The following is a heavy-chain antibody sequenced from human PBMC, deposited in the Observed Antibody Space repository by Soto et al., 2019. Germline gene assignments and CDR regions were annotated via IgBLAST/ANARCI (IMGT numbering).Heavy chain of an antibody. J-gene: IGHJ4*02. CDR2: IIPILGIA. CDR3: AGGPGDSSAPLGDY. Sequence: QVQLVQSGAEVKKPGSSVKVSCKASGGTFSSYTISWVRQAPGQGLEWMGRIIPILGIANYAQKFQGRVTITADKSTSTAYMELSSLRSEDTAVYYCAGGPGDSSAPLGDYWGQGTLVTVSS. D-gene: IGHD3-22*01. V-gene: IGHV1-69*02. CDR1: GGTFSSYT.